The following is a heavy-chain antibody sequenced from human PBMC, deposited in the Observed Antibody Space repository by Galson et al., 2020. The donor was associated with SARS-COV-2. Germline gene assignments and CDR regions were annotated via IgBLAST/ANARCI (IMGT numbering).Heavy chain of an antibody. Sequence: GESLKISCVTSGFIFSNFEMNCVRQAPGKGLEWVAVISSDGTNKYYADSVKGRFIISKDNSKNTQYLQMNSLRAEDTAVYYCAKEYRGGYKDLHHFDYWGQGTLVTVSS. CDR3: AKEYRGGYKDLHHFDY. V-gene: IGHV3-30*18. CDR2: ISSDGTNK. D-gene: IGHD5-12*01. CDR1: GFIFSNFE. J-gene: IGHJ4*02.